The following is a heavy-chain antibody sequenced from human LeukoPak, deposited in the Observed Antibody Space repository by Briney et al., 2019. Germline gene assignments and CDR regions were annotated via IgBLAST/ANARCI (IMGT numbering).Heavy chain of an antibody. CDR3: ARVTPLYSPYCSSTSCYSPLWD. CDR1: GYTFTSYG. D-gene: IGHD2-2*02. V-gene: IGHV1-18*01. CDR2: ISAYNGNT. Sequence: ASVKVSCKASGYTFTSYGISWVRQAPGQGLEWMGWISAYNGNTNYAQKLQGRVTMTTDTFTSTAYMELRSLRSDDTAVYYCARVTPLYSPYCSSTSCYSPLWDWGQGTLVTVSS. J-gene: IGHJ4*02.